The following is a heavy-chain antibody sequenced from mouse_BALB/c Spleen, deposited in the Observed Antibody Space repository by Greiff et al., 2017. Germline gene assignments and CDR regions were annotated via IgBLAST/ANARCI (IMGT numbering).Heavy chain of an antibody. V-gene: IGHV7-3*02. CDR2: IRNKANGYTT. Sequence: EVQRVESGGGLVQPGGSLRLSCATSGFTFTDYYMSWVRQPPGKALEWLGFIRNKANGYTTEYSASVKGRFTISRDNSQSILYLQMNTLRAEDSATYYCARDGYYVYYAMDYWGQGTSVTVSS. CDR3: ARDGYYVYYAMDY. J-gene: IGHJ4*01. CDR1: GFTFTDYY. D-gene: IGHD2-3*01.